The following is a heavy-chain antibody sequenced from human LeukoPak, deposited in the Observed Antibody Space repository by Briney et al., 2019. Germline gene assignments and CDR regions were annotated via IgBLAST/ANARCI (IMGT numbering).Heavy chain of an antibody. CDR3: ARDLVGATRGYYFDY. CDR1: GFTFSSYG. CDR2: IWYDGSNK. D-gene: IGHD1-26*01. Sequence: PGRSLRLSCAASGFTFSSYGMYWVRQAPGKGLEWVAVIWYDGSNKYYADSVKGRFTISRDNSKNTLYLQMNSLRAEDTAVYYCARDLVGATRGYYFDYWGQGTLVTVSS. V-gene: IGHV3-33*01. J-gene: IGHJ4*02.